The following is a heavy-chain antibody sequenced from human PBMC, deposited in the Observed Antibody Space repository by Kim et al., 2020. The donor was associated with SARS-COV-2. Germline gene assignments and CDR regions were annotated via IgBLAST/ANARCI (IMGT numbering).Heavy chain of an antibody. CDR1: GFTFSIYY. V-gene: IGHV3-11*01. Sequence: GGSLRLSCEASGFTFSIYYMSWIRQAPGKGLEWVSFISGSTTTTYYADSVRGRFTISRDNAQNSLSLQMNSLRPDDTAIYYFAGGWLDDYFRYDMDAWGQGTTVTVSS. D-gene: IGHD4-17*01. CDR2: ISGSTTTT. J-gene: IGHJ6*02. CDR3: AGGWLDDYFRYDMDA.